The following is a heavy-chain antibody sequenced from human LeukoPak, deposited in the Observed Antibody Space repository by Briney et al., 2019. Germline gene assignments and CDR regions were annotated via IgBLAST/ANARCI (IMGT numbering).Heavy chain of an antibody. CDR1: GFTFSSYS. CDR2: ISSSSSYI. V-gene: IGHV3-21*01. CDR3: ARDAGIVATVNFDY. J-gene: IGHJ4*02. D-gene: IGHD5-12*01. Sequence: GGSLRLPCAASGFTFSSYSMNWVRQAPGKGLEWVSSISSSSSYIYYADSVKGRFTISRDNAKNSLYLQMNSLRAEDTAVYYCARDAGIVATVNFDYWGQGTLVTVSS.